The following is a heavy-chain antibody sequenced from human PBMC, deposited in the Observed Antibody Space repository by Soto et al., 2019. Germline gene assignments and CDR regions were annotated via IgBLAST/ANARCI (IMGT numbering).Heavy chain of an antibody. CDR1: GFTFSSYG. Sequence: QVQLVESGGGVVQPGRSLRLSCAASGFTFSSYGMHWVRQAPGMGLEWVALISYDGSNKYYADSVKGRFSISRDNSKNTLYLRMNSLTTEDTAVYYCAKAHDSSGFSHFDYWGQGSLVTVSS. V-gene: IGHV3-30*18. CDR2: ISYDGSNK. J-gene: IGHJ4*02. CDR3: AKAHDSSGFSHFDY. D-gene: IGHD3-22*01.